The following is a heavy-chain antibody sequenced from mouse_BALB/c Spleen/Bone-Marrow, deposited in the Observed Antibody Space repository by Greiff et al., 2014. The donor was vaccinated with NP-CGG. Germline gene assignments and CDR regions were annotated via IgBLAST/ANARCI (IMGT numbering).Heavy chain of an antibody. CDR2: IYPGNVNT. Sequence: QVQLQQSGPELVKPGASVRISCKASGYTFTSYHIHWVKQRPGQGLEWIGWIYPGNVNTKYNEKFKGKATLTADKSSSTAYMQLSSLTSEDSAVYFCARDTMDYWGQGTSVTVSS. J-gene: IGHJ4*01. CDR1: GYTFTSYH. CDR3: ARDTMDY. V-gene: IGHV1S56*01.